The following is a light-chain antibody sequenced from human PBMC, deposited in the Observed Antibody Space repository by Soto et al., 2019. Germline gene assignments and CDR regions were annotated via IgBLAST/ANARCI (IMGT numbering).Light chain of an antibody. CDR3: CSYSGSSTIVV. V-gene: IGLV2-14*03. CDR1: SSDVGGYNF. J-gene: IGLJ2*01. CDR2: DVN. Sequence: QSALTQPASVSGSPGQSITISCTGTSSDVGGYNFVYWYQQHTGKAPRLMILDVNNRHSGGSTRFSGSKSGNTASLSISGLQAEDEADYYCCSYSGSSTIVVFGGGTKLTVL.